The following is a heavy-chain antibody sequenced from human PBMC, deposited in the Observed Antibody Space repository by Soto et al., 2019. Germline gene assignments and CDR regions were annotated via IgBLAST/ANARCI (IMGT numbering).Heavy chain of an antibody. CDR1: GFTFSDYY. D-gene: IGHD1-26*01. Sequence: QVQLVESGGGLVKPGGSLRLSCAASGFTFSDYYMSWIRQAPGKGLEWVSYISSSSSYTNYADSVKGRFTISRDNAKNSLYLQMNSLRAEDTAVYYCARGRIVGATTQYFDYWGQGTLVTVSS. V-gene: IGHV3-11*06. J-gene: IGHJ4*02. CDR3: ARGRIVGATTQYFDY. CDR2: ISSSSSYT.